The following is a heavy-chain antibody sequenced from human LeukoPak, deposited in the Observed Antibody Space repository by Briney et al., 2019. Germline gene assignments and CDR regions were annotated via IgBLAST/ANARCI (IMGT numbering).Heavy chain of an antibody. V-gene: IGHV3-11*01. CDR3: ARGSNYRYYYYYMDV. D-gene: IGHD4-11*01. CDR2: IGSSGSTI. Sequence: GGSLRLSCAASGFTFSDYYMSWIRQAPGKGLEWVSYIGSSGSTIYYADSVKGRFTISRDNAKNSLYLQMNSLRAEDTAVYYCARGSNYRYYYYYMDVWGKGTTVTVSS. J-gene: IGHJ6*03. CDR1: GFTFSDYY.